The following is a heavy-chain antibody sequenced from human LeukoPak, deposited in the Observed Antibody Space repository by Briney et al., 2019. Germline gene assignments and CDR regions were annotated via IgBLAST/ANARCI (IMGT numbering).Heavy chain of an antibody. J-gene: IGHJ3*02. CDR3: ARAGGFGESDAFDI. D-gene: IGHD3-10*01. CDR2: INPNSGGT. CDR1: GYTFTGHY. Sequence: GASVKVSCKASGYTFTGHYMHWVRQAPGQGLEWMGWINPNSGGTNYARKFQGRVTMTRDTSISTAYMELSRLRSDDTAVYYCARAGGFGESDAFDIWGQGTMVTVSS. V-gene: IGHV1-2*02.